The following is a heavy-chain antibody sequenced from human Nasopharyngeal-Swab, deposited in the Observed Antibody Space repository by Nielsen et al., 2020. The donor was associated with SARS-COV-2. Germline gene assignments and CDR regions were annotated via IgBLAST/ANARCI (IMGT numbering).Heavy chain of an antibody. CDR2: INPSGGST. CDR3: AREVQLHFDY. Sequence: WGRYAPGQGLEWMGIINPSGGSTNYAQKFQGRVTITADKSTSTAYMELSSLRSEDTAVYYCAREVQLHFDYWGQGTLVTVSS. V-gene: IGHV1-46*01. J-gene: IGHJ4*02. D-gene: IGHD5-18*01.